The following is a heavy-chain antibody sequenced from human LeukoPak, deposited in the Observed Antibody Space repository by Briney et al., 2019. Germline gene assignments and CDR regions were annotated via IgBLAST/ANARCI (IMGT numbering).Heavy chain of an antibody. CDR3: ARQTGSGLFILP. CDR1: GGSLSGYY. Sequence: PSETLSLTCAVYGGSLSGYYWSWIRQPPGKGLEWIGEINHSGSTNYNPSLKSRVTISVDTSKYHFSLNLSSVTAADTAVYYCARQTGSGLFILPGGQGTLVTVSS. CDR2: INHSGST. J-gene: IGHJ4*02. V-gene: IGHV4-34*01. D-gene: IGHD3/OR15-3a*01.